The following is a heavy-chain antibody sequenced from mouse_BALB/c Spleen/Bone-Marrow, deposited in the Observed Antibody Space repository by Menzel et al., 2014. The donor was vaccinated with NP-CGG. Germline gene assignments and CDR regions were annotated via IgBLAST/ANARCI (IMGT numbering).Heavy chain of an antibody. CDR3: ESSGIGYYCDSNSYAMDY. Sequence: DVQLQESGGGLVQPGGSRKLSCAASGFTFSSFGMHWVRQAPEKGLEWVAYISSCSSTIYYADTVKGRFTISRDNPKNTLFLQMTSLRSEETAKSYCESSGIGYYCDSNSYAMDYWGPGTSVTVSS. CDR2: ISSCSSTI. V-gene: IGHV5-17*02. D-gene: IGHD1-1*01. CDR1: GFTFSSFG. J-gene: IGHJ4*01.